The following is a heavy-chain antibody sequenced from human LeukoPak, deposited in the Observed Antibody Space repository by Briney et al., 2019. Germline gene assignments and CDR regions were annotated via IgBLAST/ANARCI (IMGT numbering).Heavy chain of an antibody. CDR3: ARKLRWQPAYYFDY. J-gene: IGHJ4*02. CDR1: GGSFSGYY. D-gene: IGHD4-23*01. CDR2: INHSGST. V-gene: IGHV4-34*01. Sequence: SETLSLTCAVYGGSFSGYYWSWIRQPPGKGLEWIGEINHSGSTNYNPSLKSRVTISVDTSKNQFSLKLSSVTAADTAVYYCARKLRWQPAYYFDYWGQGTLVTVSS.